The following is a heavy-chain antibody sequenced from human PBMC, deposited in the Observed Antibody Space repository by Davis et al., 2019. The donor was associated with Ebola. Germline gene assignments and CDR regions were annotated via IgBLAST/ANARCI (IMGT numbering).Heavy chain of an antibody. V-gene: IGHV3-11*06. CDR2: ISESATYT. D-gene: IGHD1-14*01. Sequence: GESLKISCAGSGFTFSTYAMTWIRQAPGQGPEWVSSISESATYTTYADSVKGRFTISRDNAKNSLFLQMNSLRAEDTAVYYCARYKRLDYWGQGTLVTVSS. J-gene: IGHJ4*02. CDR1: GFTFSTYA. CDR3: ARYKRLDY.